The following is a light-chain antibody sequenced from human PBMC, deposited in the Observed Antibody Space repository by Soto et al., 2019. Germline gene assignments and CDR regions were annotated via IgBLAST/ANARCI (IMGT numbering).Light chain of an antibody. V-gene: IGLV2-14*01. CDR2: EVS. J-gene: IGLJ1*01. CDR1: SSDVGGYNY. Sequence: QSALTQPASVSGSPGQSITISCTGTSSDVGGYNYVSWYQLHPGKAPKLMVYEVSYRPSGVSSRFSGSKSPNTASLTISGLQAEDEADYYCSSYASSTAYVFGTGTKLTVL. CDR3: SSYASSTAYV.